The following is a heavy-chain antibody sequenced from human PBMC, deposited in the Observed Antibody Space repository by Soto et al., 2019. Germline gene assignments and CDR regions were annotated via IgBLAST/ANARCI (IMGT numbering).Heavy chain of an antibody. Sequence: QVQLVQSGAEVKKPESSVKVSCKASGGTFSSYAISWVRQAPGQGLEWMGGIIPIFGTANYAQKFQGSVTMTSDESKSTAYMALSSLRSEDTAVYYCARTYRGAARRGKSFDYWGQGTLVTVSS. CDR2: IIPIFGTA. D-gene: IGHD6-6*01. CDR3: ARTYRGAARRGKSFDY. J-gene: IGHJ4*02. CDR1: GGTFSSYA. V-gene: IGHV1-69*05.